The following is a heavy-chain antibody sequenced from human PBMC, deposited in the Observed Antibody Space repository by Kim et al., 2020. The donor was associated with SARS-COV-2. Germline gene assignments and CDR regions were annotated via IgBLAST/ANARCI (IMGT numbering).Heavy chain of an antibody. CDR3: ARGSYDYIWGSYRPGENYYYYRDV. Sequence: ASVKVSCKASGYTFTSYAMHWVRQAPGQRLEWMGWINAGNGNTKYSQKFQGRVTITRDTSASTAYMELSSLRSEDTAVYYCARGSYDYIWGSYRPGENYYYYRDVWGKGTTVTVSS. J-gene: IGHJ6*03. V-gene: IGHV1-3*01. CDR2: INAGNGNT. CDR1: GYTFTSYA. D-gene: IGHD3-16*02.